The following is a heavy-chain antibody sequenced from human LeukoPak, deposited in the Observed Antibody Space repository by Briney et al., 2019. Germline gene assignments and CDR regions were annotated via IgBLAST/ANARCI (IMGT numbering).Heavy chain of an antibody. CDR1: GFTFSSYA. CDR3: ARDLDTIFGVITGDY. D-gene: IGHD3-3*01. J-gene: IGHJ4*02. CDR2: ISYDGSNK. Sequence: GGSLRLSCAASGFTFSSYAMHWVRQAPGKGLEWVAVISYDGSNKYYADSVKGRFTISRDNSKNTLYLQMNSLRAEDTAVYYCARDLDTIFGVITGDYWGQGTLVTVSS. V-gene: IGHV3-30-3*01.